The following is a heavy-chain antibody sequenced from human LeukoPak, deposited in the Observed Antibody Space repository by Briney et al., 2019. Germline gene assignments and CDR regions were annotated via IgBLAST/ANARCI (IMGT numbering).Heavy chain of an antibody. CDR3: ARHIAAAGYYFDY. CDR1: GYSISSGYY. D-gene: IGHD6-13*01. J-gene: IGHJ4*02. Sequence: SETLSLTCTVSGYSISSGYYWGWIRQSPGKGLEWIGNIYHSGSTYYNPSLKSRVTMSVDTSKNQFSLKLSSVTAADTAVYYCARHIAAAGYYFDYWGQGTLVTVSS. V-gene: IGHV4-38-2*02. CDR2: IYHSGST.